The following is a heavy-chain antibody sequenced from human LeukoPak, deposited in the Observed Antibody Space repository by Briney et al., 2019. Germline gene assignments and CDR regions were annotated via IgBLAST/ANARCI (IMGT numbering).Heavy chain of an antibody. Sequence: GGSLRLSCAASGFTFSRYAMHWVRQAPGMGLAWVAVISNDGSNKYYSESVKGRFTISRDNSKNTLDLQMNSLRAEDTAVYYCARGESKRYYYDSSGYYDYYYYMDVWGKGTTVTVSS. CDR1: GFTFSRYA. J-gene: IGHJ6*03. CDR3: ARGESKRYYYDSSGYYDYYYYMDV. V-gene: IGHV3-30*04. D-gene: IGHD3-22*01. CDR2: ISNDGSNK.